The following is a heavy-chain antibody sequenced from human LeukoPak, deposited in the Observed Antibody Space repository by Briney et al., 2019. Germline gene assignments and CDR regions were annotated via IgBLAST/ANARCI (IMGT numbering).Heavy chain of an antibody. V-gene: IGHV1-2*02. J-gene: IGHJ4*02. CDR1: GYTFTGYY. CDR3: ARGTYYDSSAYSGVRLFDY. D-gene: IGHD3-22*01. CDR2: INPNSGGT. Sequence: ASVKVSCKASGYTFTGYYMHWVRQAPGQGLEWMGWINPNSGGTNYAQKFQGRVTMTRDTSISTAYMELSRLRSDDTAVYYCARGTYYDSSAYSGVRLFDYWGQGTLVTVSS.